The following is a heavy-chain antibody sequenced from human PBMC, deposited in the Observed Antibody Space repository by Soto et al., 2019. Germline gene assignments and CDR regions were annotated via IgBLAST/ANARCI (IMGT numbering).Heavy chain of an antibody. CDR3: ARGVRYSGSFSDYFDP. CDR1: GASISTGGYS. CDR2: IYESGRT. Sequence: PSETLSLTCIVSGASISTGGYSWSWIRQPPGKGPEWIGYIYESGRTYYKPSLKSRASISMDKSRNQFSVRLTSVTAADTAVYFCARGVRYSGSFSDYFDPWGQGTLVTVSS. J-gene: IGHJ5*02. V-gene: IGHV4-30-2*01. D-gene: IGHD1-26*01.